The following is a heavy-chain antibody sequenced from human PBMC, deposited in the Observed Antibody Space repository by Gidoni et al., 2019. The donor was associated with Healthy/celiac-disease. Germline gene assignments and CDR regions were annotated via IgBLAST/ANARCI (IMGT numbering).Heavy chain of an antibody. CDR1: GFTFSSYE. J-gene: IGHJ4*02. Sequence: EVQLVESGGGLVQPGGSLRLSCAASGFTFSSYEMNWVRQAPGKGLEWVSYISSSGSTIYYADSVKGRFTISRDNAKNSLYLQMNSLRAEDTAVYYCARGGEVWVDFDYWGQGTLVTVSS. V-gene: IGHV3-48*03. CDR2: ISSSGSTI. CDR3: ARGGEVWVDFDY. D-gene: IGHD3-16*01.